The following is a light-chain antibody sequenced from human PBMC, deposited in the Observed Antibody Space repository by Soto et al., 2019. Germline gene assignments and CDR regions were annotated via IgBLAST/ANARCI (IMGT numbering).Light chain of an antibody. Sequence: QSVLTQPPSASGSPGQSVTISCTGTSSDVGGYNYVSWYQQHPGKAPKLMIYEVSKRPSGVPDRLSGSKSGNTASLTVSGLQAEDEADYYCSSYAGSNTWVFGGGTQLTVL. CDR1: SSDVGGYNY. J-gene: IGLJ3*02. V-gene: IGLV2-8*01. CDR3: SSYAGSNTWV. CDR2: EVS.